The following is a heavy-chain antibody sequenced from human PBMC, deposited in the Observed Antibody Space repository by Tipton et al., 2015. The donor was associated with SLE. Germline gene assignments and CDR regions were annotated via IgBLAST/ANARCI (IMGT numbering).Heavy chain of an antibody. Sequence: SLRLSCEASGFTFSAYTLNWVRQAPGKGLEWVAVISYDGSNKYYADSVKGRLTISRDNSKNTLYLQMNSLRAEDTAVYYCAGGLVHYYYYMDVWGKGTTVTVSS. V-gene: IGHV3-30*04. CDR1: GFTFSAYT. CDR2: ISYDGSNK. CDR3: AGGLVHYYYYMDV. D-gene: IGHD6-6*01. J-gene: IGHJ6*03.